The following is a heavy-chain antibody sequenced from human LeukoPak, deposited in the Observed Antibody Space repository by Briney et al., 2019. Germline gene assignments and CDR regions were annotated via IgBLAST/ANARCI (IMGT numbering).Heavy chain of an antibody. D-gene: IGHD3-9*01. CDR3: ARDRGSVTIFRLVTDQRGYFDY. V-gene: IGHV1-18*01. J-gene: IGHJ4*02. Sequence: GASVKVSCKASGYTFTSYGISWVRQAPGQGLEWMGWISAYNGNTNYAQKLQGRVTMTTDTSTSTAYMELRSLRSDDTAVYYCARDRGSVTIFRLVTDQRGYFDYWGQGTLVTVSS. CDR1: GYTFTSYG. CDR2: ISAYNGNT.